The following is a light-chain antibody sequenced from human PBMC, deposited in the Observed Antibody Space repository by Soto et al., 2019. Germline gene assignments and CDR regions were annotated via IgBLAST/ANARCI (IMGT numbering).Light chain of an antibody. CDR2: DVS. Sequence: QSALTQPASVSGSPGQSITISCTGASSDVGDYNYVSWYQQYPGKAPKLMIYDVSNRPSGVSNRFSGSKSGNTASLTISGLQAEDKAFYHCSSHTSSGARVFGGGTKVTVL. CDR3: SSHTSSGARV. V-gene: IGLV2-14*01. J-gene: IGLJ3*02. CDR1: SSDVGDYNY.